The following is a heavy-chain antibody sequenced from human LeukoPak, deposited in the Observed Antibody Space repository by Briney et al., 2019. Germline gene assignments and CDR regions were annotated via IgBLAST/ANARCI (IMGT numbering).Heavy chain of an antibody. D-gene: IGHD5-12*01. V-gene: IGHV3-30-3*01. J-gene: IGHJ4*02. CDR2: ISYDGSNK. CDR3: ARDQVGRRGYSGYVGY. Sequence: GSLRLSCAASGFTFSTYAMTWVRQAPGKGLEWVAVISYDGSNKYYADSVKGRFTISRDNSKNTLYLQMNSLRAEDTAVYYCARDQVGRRGYSGYVGYWGQGTLVTVSS. CDR1: GFTFSTYA.